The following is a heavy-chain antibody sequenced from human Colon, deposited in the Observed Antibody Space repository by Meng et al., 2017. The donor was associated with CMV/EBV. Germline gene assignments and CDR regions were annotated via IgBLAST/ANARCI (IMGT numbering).Heavy chain of an antibody. V-gene: IGHV3-7*01. D-gene: IGHD2-2*01. J-gene: IGHJ4*02. CDR2: INQDGSDT. Sequence: GGSLKISCAVSGFTYGNYWMTWVRQAPEKGLEWVAIINQDGSDTYYADSVKGRFTISRDNAKNSLYLQMNSLRGEDTAVYYCARHECSKSNCYDYWGQGSLVTVSS. CDR3: ARHECSKSNCYDY. CDR1: GFTYGNYW.